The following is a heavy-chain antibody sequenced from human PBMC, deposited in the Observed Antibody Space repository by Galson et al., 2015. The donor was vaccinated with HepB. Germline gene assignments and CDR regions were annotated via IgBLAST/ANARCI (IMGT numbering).Heavy chain of an antibody. CDR3: TTDVYYSTYWSWLDP. J-gene: IGHJ5*02. V-gene: IGHV3-15*01. Sequence: PGMGLEWVGRIKSKTDGETTDYAAPVKGRFTISRDDSKNRLYLQMNSLKTEDTAVYYCTTDVYYSTYWSWLDPWGQGTLVTVSS. CDR2: IKSKTDGETT. D-gene: IGHD2-8*02.